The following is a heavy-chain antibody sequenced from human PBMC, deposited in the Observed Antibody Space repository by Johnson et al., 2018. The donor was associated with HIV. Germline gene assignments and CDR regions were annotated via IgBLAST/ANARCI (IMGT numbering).Heavy chain of an antibody. CDR3: AKQGWGWERAFYI. V-gene: IGHV3-9*01. D-gene: IGHD1-1*01. CDR1: GFTFDDYA. J-gene: IGHJ3*02. CDR2: IRWNSGRI. Sequence: VQLVESGGGLVQPGRSLRLSCAASGFTFDDYAMHWVRHAPGKGLEWVSGIRWNSGRIGYADSVKGRFTISRDNDKKSLYLQMNSLREEDTALYYCAKQGWGWERAFYIWGQRTMVTVSS.